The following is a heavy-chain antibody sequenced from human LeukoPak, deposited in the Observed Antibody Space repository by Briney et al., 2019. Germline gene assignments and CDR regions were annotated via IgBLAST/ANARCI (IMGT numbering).Heavy chain of an antibody. V-gene: IGHV3-23*01. Sequence: PGGSLRLSCAASGFTFSSYAMSWVRQAPGKGLEWVSAISGSGGSTYYADSVKGRFTISRDNSKNTLYLQMNSLRAEDTAVYYCAREEDTAMVTAWRNKLFDYWGQGTLVTVSS. D-gene: IGHD5-18*01. J-gene: IGHJ4*02. CDR1: GFTFSSYA. CDR3: AREEDTAMVTAWRNKLFDY. CDR2: ISGSGGST.